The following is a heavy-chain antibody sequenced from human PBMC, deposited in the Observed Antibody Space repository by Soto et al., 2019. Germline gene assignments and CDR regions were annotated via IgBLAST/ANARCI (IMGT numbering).Heavy chain of an antibody. CDR3: PRAGREASGMDV. Sequence: PSERLSLTCTVCAGSISSHYRSCGRQSPGKTLQCTGHIYYTGGTNSNPSRRSRSTISVAASKSQFSLNPNSLNTADTAAYYCPRAGREASGMDVWGQVNKGTVSS. J-gene: IGHJ6*02. CDR2: IYYTGGT. CDR1: AGSISSHY. V-gene: IGHV4-59*11. D-gene: IGHD1-26*01.